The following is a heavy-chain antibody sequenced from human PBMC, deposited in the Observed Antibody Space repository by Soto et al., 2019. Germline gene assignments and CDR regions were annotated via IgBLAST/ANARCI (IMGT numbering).Heavy chain of an antibody. Sequence: ASVKVSFKASGYTFTGYYMHWVRQAPGQGLERIGRINPNSGGTNYAQKFQGWVTMTRDTSISTAYMELTRLRSDDSAVYYWARDRGGFYMDVWGKGTTVTVSS. J-gene: IGHJ6*03. CDR2: INPNSGGT. D-gene: IGHD3-10*01. V-gene: IGHV1-2*04. CDR3: ARDRGGFYMDV. CDR1: GYTFTGYY.